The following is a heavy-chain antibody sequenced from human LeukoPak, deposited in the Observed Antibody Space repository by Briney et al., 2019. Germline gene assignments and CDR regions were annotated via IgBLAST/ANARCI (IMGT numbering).Heavy chain of an antibody. V-gene: IGHV3-7*05. CDR2: IKADGGEK. CDR3: AYRNNFEY. J-gene: IGHJ4*02. Sequence: PGGSLRLSCAASGFSSSGDWMYWVREPPGEGVVRGASIKADGGEKYYAQSVKGRFTISRDDAKRTVHLQMDNLRADDTAIYYCAYRNNFEYWGQGALVTVSS. D-gene: IGHD1-26*01. CDR1: GFSSSGDW.